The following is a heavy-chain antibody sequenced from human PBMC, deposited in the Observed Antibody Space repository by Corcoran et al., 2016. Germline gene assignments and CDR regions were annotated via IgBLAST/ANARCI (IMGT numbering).Heavy chain of an antibody. CDR2: IDPSDSYT. J-gene: IGHJ4*02. CDR3: ARHRNAAASPEYYFDY. D-gene: IGHD6-13*01. CDR1: GYSFTSYW. Sequence: EVQLVKSGAEVKKPGESLRISCKGSGYSFTSYWISWVRQMPGKGLEWMGRIDPSDSYTNYSPSFQGHVTISADKSISTAYLQWSSLKASDTAMYYCARHRNAAASPEYYFDYWGQGTLVTVSS. V-gene: IGHV5-10-1*03.